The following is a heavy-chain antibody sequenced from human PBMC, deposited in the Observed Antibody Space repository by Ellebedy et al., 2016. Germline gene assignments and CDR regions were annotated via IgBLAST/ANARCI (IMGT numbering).Heavy chain of an antibody. Sequence: GESLKISXKGSGYSFTSYWIGWVRQMPGKGLEWMGIIYPGDSDTRYSPSFQGQVTISADKSISTAYLQWSSLKASDTAMYYCARSPGNTELWRLLDYWGQGTLVTVSS. CDR2: IYPGDSDT. CDR1: GYSFTSYW. V-gene: IGHV5-51*01. CDR3: ARSPGNTELWRLLDY. D-gene: IGHD5-18*01. J-gene: IGHJ4*02.